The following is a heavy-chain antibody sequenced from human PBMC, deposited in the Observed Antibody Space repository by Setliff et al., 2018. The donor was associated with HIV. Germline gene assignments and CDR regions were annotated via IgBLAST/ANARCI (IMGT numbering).Heavy chain of an antibody. CDR3: VTSSSWSSRLNF. Sequence: PSETLSLTCTVSGASINSHYWNWVRQSPAKGLEWIGYYYNGGTSYNPSLQSRVTISVDTPKNQFSLHLNSVTAADTAVYYCVTSSSWSSRLNFWGPGMLVTVSS. CDR2: YYNGGT. J-gene: IGHJ4*02. D-gene: IGHD2-2*01. V-gene: IGHV4-59*11. CDR1: GASINSHY.